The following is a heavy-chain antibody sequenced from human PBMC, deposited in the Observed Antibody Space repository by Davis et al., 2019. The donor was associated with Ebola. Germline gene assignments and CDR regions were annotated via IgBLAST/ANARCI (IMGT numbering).Heavy chain of an antibody. V-gene: IGHV3-48*04. CDR2: ISSSGSTI. Sequence: GESLKISCAASGFTFSSYGMHWVRQAPGKGLEWVSYISSSGSTIYYADSVKSRFTISRDNAKNSLYLQMNSLRAEDTAVYYCARAFSSGSITPFDYWGQGTLVTVSS. CDR1: GFTFSSYG. CDR3: ARAFSSGSITPFDY. D-gene: IGHD3-22*01. J-gene: IGHJ4*02.